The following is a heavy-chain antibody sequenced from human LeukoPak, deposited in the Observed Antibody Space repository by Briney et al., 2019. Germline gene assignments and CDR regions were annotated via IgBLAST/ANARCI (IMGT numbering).Heavy chain of an antibody. Sequence: ASVTVSCKPSGYTFTDSYIHWVRQAPGVGLQWMGWISPNNGDTKYAEDFQGRVTMTRDTSISTAYMELTGLTPDDTAVYYCVRSPFGASAYWGRGTLVTVSS. D-gene: IGHD3-10*01. V-gene: IGHV1-2*02. CDR2: ISPNNGDT. CDR1: GYTFTDSY. CDR3: VRSPFGASAY. J-gene: IGHJ4*02.